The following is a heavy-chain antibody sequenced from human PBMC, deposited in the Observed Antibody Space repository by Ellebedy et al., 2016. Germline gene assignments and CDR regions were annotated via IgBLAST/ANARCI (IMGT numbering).Heavy chain of an antibody. J-gene: IGHJ4*02. V-gene: IGHV1-2*04. Sequence: ASVKVSCKTSGYAFSAYYIHWVRQAPGQGLEWMGWINPNSGDTDYAPRFHGWITMTRDTSISTVYMELRRLKSNDTAVYYCARGDDQTDYWGQGTQVTVSS. CDR1: GYAFSAYY. D-gene: IGHD1-1*01. CDR3: ARGDDQTDY. CDR2: INPNSGDT.